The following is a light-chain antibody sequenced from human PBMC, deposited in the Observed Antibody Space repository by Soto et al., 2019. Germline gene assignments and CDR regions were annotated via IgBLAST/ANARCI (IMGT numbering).Light chain of an antibody. CDR2: EVN. CDR1: SSDVGGYNY. J-gene: IGLJ1*01. Sequence: QSVLTQPASVSGSPGQSITISCTGTSSDVGGYNYVSWYQLHPGKAPKLIIYEVNNRPSGLSNRFSGSKSGNTASLTISGLRADDEGDYYCSSYTSDTSPYVFGTGTKVTVL. V-gene: IGLV2-14*01. CDR3: SSYTSDTSPYV.